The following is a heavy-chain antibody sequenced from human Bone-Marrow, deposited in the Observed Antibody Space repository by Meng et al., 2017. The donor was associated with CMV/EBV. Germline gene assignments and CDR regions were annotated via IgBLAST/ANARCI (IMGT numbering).Heavy chain of an antibody. Sequence: SETLSLTCTVSGGSISSSSYYWGWIRQPPGKGLEWIGSIYYSGSTYYNPSLKSRVTISVDTSKNQFSLKLSSVTAADTAVYYCARESPGDRAVDYWGQGTLVTVSS. J-gene: IGHJ4*02. CDR2: IYYSGST. CDR3: ARESPGDRAVDY. CDR1: GGSISSSSYY. D-gene: IGHD7-27*01. V-gene: IGHV4-39*07.